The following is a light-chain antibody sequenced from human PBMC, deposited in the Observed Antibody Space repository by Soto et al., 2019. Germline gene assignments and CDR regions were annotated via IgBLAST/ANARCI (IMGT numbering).Light chain of an antibody. Sequence: EIVMTQSPATLSVSPGERATLSCRAGQGVTTNFVWYQQESGQSPRLLIYDVSIRATGVPARFSGTGSETDFTLTISGLQSEDSAVYFCQQYNNWPFSFGQGTRLEIK. CDR2: DVS. CDR1: QGVTTN. V-gene: IGKV3-15*01. J-gene: IGKJ5*01. CDR3: QQYNNWPFS.